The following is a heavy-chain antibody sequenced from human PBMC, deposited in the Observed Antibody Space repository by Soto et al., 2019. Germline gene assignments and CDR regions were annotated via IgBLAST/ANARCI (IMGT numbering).Heavy chain of an antibody. Sequence: GGSLRLSCAASGFTFSSYEMNWVRQAPGKGLEWVSYISSSGSTIYYADSVKGRFTISRDNAKNSLYLQMNSLRAEDTAVYYCARLDSWRLINYYYYGMDVWGQGTTVTVSS. V-gene: IGHV3-48*03. CDR2: ISSSGSTI. CDR3: ARLDSWRLINYYYYGMDV. J-gene: IGHJ6*02. D-gene: IGHD6-25*01. CDR1: GFTFSSYE.